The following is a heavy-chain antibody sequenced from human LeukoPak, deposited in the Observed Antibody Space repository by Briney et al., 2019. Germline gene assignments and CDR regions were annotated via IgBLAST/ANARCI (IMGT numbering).Heavy chain of an antibody. CDR1: GGPFSSYY. CDR3: ARVGYRGSTTWIAP. D-gene: IGHD1-26*01. Sequence: SETLSLTCTVSGGPFSSYYCSWIRQPAGKGLEWIGRIYTSGSTNYNPSLKSRVTMSVDTSKNQFSLKLSSVTAADTAVYYCARVGYRGSTTWIAPWGQGTLVTVSS. J-gene: IGHJ5*01. V-gene: IGHV4-4*07. CDR2: IYTSGST.